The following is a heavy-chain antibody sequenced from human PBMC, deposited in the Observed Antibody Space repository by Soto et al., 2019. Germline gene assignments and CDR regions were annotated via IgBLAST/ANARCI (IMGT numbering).Heavy chain of an antibody. V-gene: IGHV4-31*03. D-gene: IGHD5-18*01. CDR1: GGSISSGGYY. CDR3: ARASNKRGNSYGPDY. CDR2: IYYSGST. J-gene: IGHJ4*02. Sequence: TLSLTCTVSGGSISSGGYYWSWIRQHPGKGLEWIGYIYYSGSTYYNPSLKSRVTISVDTSKNQFSLKLSSVTAADTAVYYCARASNKRGNSYGPDYWGQGTLVTVSS.